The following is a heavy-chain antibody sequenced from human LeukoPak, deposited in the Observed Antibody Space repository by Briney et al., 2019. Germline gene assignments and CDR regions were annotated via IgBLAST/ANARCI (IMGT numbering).Heavy chain of an antibody. Sequence: ASETLSLTCTVSGGSISSYYWNWIRQPPGKGLEWIGYIYYSGNTNYNPSLKSRVTISVDTSKNQFSLKLSSVTAADTAVYYCAREGTATLNWFDPWGQGTLVTVFS. V-gene: IGHV4-59*12. CDR1: GGSISSYY. CDR2: IYYSGNT. CDR3: AREGTATLNWFDP. J-gene: IGHJ5*02. D-gene: IGHD6-25*01.